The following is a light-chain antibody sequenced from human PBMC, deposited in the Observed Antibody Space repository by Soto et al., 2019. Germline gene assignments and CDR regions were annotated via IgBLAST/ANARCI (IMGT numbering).Light chain of an antibody. V-gene: IGLV1-40*01. CDR3: QSYDSSLSVV. J-gene: IGLJ2*01. CDR2: GNS. CDR1: SSNIGAGYD. Sequence: QSVLTQPPSVSGAPGQRVTISCTGSSSNIGAGYDVHWYQQLPGTAPNLLIYGNSNRPSGVPDRFSGSKSGTSASLAITGLQADDEADYYCQSYDSSLSVVFGGGTKLTVL.